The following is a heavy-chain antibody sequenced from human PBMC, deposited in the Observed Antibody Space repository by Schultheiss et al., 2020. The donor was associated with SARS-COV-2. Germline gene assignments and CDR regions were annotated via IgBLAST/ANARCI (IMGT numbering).Heavy chain of an antibody. J-gene: IGHJ4*02. CDR2: IYYSGST. CDR3: ASGYEALDY. V-gene: IGHV4-59*12. Sequence: SQTLSLTCTVSGDSISSYYWSWIRQPPGKGLEWIGYIYYSGSTNYNPSLKSRVTISVDKSKNQFSLKLSSVTAADTAVYYCASGYEALDYWGQGTLVTVSS. D-gene: IGHD5-12*01. CDR1: GDSISSYY.